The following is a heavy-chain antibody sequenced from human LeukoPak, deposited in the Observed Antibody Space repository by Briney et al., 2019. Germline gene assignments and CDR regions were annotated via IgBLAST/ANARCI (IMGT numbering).Heavy chain of an antibody. D-gene: IGHD2-2*02. J-gene: IGHJ6*02. CDR2: ISSSGSTI. Sequence: GGSLRLSCAASGFTFSDYYMSWIRQAPGKGQDWDSYISSSGSTIYYADSVKGRFTISRDNAKNSLYLQMNSLRAEDTAVYYCARDSLDIVVVPAAIRDYYYGMDVWGQGTTVTVSS. CDR1: GFTFSDYY. CDR3: ARDSLDIVVVPAAIRDYYYGMDV. V-gene: IGHV3-11*01.